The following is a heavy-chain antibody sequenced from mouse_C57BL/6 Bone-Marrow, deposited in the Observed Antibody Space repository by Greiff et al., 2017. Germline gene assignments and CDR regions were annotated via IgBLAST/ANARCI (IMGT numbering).Heavy chain of an antibody. CDR2: ISSGSSTI. V-gene: IGHV5-17*01. Sequence: EVKLMESGGGLVKPGGSLKLSCAASGFTFSDYGMHWVRQAPEKGLEWVAYISSGSSTIYYADTVKGRFTLSRDNAKNTLFLQMTSLRSEDTAMYYCAREYYGSSYAMDYWGQGTSVTVSS. CDR1: GFTFSDYG. J-gene: IGHJ4*01. D-gene: IGHD1-1*01. CDR3: AREYYGSSYAMDY.